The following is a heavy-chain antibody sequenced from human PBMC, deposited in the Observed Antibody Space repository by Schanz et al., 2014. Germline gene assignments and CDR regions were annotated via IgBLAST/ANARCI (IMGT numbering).Heavy chain of an antibody. J-gene: IGHJ6*02. CDR3: ARDPPGPPGYGMDV. CDR2: IHDRGNT. Sequence: EVQLVESGGGLIQPGGSLKLACAASGFSVTSNSMNWVRQAPGKGLEWVSVIHDRGNTYSADSVKGRFTIARDTSENTVYLQMNSLIAEDTAVYYCARDPPGPPGYGMDVWGQGTTVTVSS. CDR1: GFSVTSNS. V-gene: IGHV3-53*01.